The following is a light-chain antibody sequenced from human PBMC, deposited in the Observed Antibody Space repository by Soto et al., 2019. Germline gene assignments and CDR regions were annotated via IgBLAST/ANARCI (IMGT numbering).Light chain of an antibody. Sequence: QSVLTQPPSVSGAPGQRVTISCTGNSSNIGAGYDVHWYQQLPGTAPKLLIYDNNNRPSVVPDRFSGSKSGTSASLVITGLQAEDEADYYCQSYDSSLSGWVFGGGTKLTVL. CDR2: DNN. CDR1: SSNIGAGYD. V-gene: IGLV1-40*01. J-gene: IGLJ3*02. CDR3: QSYDSSLSGWV.